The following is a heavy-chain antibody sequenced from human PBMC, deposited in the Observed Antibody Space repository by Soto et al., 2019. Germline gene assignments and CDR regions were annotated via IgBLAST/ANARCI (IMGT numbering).Heavy chain of an antibody. V-gene: IGHV3-30*03. J-gene: IGHJ1*01. CDR3: XTPAEALDTAMLKGLAR. CDR2: ISYDGSNK. CDR1: GFTFSSYG. Sequence: GGSLRLSCVASGFTFSSYGMHWVRQAPGRGLEWVAVISYDGSNKYYTDSVKGRFTISRDNSKNTLYLQMNSLRAEDTAVYYCXTPAEALDTAMLKGLARWGQGSLVTVSS. D-gene: IGHD5-18*01.